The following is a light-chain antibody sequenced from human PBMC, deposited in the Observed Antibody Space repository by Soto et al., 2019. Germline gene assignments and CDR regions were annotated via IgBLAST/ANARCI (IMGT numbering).Light chain of an antibody. J-gene: IGKJ1*01. CDR1: QTVNNNY. CDR2: DAY. Sequence: EFVLTQSPGTLSLSPGERATLSCRASQTVNNNYLAWYQQKPGQAHRLLLFDAYTRATGIQDRFSGSGSGTDFTLTIRRLEPEDFAVYYCKVYGMSPKTFGHGTKVDIK. CDR3: KVYGMSPKT. V-gene: IGKV3-20*01.